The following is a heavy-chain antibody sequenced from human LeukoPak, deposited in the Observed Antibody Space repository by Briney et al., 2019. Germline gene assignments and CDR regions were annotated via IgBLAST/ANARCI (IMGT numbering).Heavy chain of an antibody. CDR2: ISYDGSNK. CDR1: GFTFSSYA. CDR3: AKDLGVGAAGSSYFGMDV. D-gene: IGHD3-10*01. Sequence: PGGSLRLSCAASGFTFSSYAMHWVRQAPGKGLEWVAVISYDGSNKYYAGSVKGRFTISRDNSKNTLYLQMNSLRAEDTAVYYCAKDLGVGAAGSSYFGMDVWGQGITVTVSS. V-gene: IGHV3-30*04. J-gene: IGHJ6*02.